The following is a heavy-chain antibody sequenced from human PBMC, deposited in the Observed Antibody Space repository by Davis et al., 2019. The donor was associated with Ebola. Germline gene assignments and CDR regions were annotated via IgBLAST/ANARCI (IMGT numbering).Heavy chain of an antibody. CDR1: GYTFTRYA. CDR2: INTGDGNT. Sequence: AASVKVSCKASGYTFTRYAMHWVRQAPGQRLEWMGWINTGDGNTEYSQKFQGRVTITRDTSARTAYMELSSLRSEDTAVYYCARGEYYYDSSGLLRRLNPLDYWGQGTLVTVSS. J-gene: IGHJ4*02. V-gene: IGHV1-3*04. CDR3: ARGEYYYDSSGLLRRLNPLDY. D-gene: IGHD3-22*01.